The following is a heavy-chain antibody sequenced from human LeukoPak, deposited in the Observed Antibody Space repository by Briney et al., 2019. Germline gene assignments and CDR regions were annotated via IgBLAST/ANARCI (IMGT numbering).Heavy chain of an antibody. J-gene: IGHJ4*02. V-gene: IGHV3-30*04. CDR2: ISSDGSNK. Sequence: GGSLRLSCAASGFTFNNYAINWVRQAPGKGLEWVAVISSDGSNKYYAASVKGRFTISRDSFKKTLLQMNSLRAEDTAVYYCAKAPVTTCRGAFCYPFDYWGLGTLVTVSS. CDR1: GFTFNNYA. D-gene: IGHD2-15*01. CDR3: AKAPVTTCRGAFCYPFDY.